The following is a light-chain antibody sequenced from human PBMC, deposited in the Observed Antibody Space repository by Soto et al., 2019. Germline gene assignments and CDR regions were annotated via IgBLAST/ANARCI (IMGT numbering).Light chain of an antibody. CDR2: AAS. CDR3: QQSYSSPPT. Sequence: DIQMTQSASSLSASVEDRVIITCGASQSISNHLNWYQQKPGKAPKLLIFAASSLQSGVPSRFSGSGYGPDFNLTISSLQPEDFATYYCQQSYSSPPTFGQGTKVDIK. V-gene: IGKV1-39*01. J-gene: IGKJ1*01. CDR1: QSISNH.